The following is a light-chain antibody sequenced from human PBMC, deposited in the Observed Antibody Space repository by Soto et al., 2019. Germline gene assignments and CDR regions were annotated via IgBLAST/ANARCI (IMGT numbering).Light chain of an antibody. CDR3: QQYGTSLGT. J-gene: IGKJ1*01. Sequence: ESVLTQSPGTLSLSPWERATLSCRASQSVSRSYLAWYQQKPGQAPRLLIYGASSRATGIPDRFSGSGSGTDFTLTISRLEPEDFAVYYCQQYGTSLGTFGQGTKVEIK. V-gene: IGKV3-20*01. CDR1: QSVSRSY. CDR2: GAS.